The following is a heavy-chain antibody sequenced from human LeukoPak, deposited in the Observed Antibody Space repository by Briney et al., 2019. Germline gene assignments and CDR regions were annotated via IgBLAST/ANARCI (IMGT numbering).Heavy chain of an antibody. Sequence: GESLTISCKASGYSFTSYWIGWVRQVPGKGLEWMGIIAPSDSDTRYTPSFQGRVTISADKSLTTAYLQWNSLKASDTAMYYCARQTAMGRSGDYWGQGTLVIVSS. V-gene: IGHV5-51*01. D-gene: IGHD5-18*01. CDR3: ARQTAMGRSGDY. CDR2: IAPSDSDT. CDR1: GYSFTSYW. J-gene: IGHJ4*02.